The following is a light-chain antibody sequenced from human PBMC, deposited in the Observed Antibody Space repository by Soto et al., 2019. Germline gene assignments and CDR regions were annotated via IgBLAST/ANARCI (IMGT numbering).Light chain of an antibody. Sequence: QSVLTQPPSVSGAPGQRVTISCTGSSSNIGAGYDVHWYQQLPGTAPKLLIYGNSNRPSGVPDRFSGSKSGTSASLAITGLQAEDEADYYCQSYASSLSGRVVFGGGTTVTVL. CDR2: GNS. V-gene: IGLV1-40*01. J-gene: IGLJ2*01. CDR3: QSYASSLSGRVV. CDR1: SSNIGAGYD.